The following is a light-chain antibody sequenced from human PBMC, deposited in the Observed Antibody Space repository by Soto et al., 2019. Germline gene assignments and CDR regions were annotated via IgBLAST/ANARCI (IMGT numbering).Light chain of an antibody. Sequence: DVAMTQSPLSLPVTLRQPASISCRSNQSCVHSDGIAYFSWFQQRPGRSPRRLIYKVSNRDSGVPARFSGSGSGTDFALKISRVEAEDVGVYYCMQGTHWPITCGQGTRLEIK. CDR2: KVS. V-gene: IGKV2-30*02. J-gene: IGKJ5*01. CDR3: MQGTHWPIT. CDR1: QSCVHSDGIAY.